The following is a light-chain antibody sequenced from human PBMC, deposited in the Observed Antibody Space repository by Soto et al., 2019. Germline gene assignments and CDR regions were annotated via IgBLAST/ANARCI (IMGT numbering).Light chain of an antibody. V-gene: IGLV2-14*01. CDR2: EFT. Sequence: QSALTQPASVSGSPGQSITISCTGTSSDVGGYNYVSWYQQHPGKAPKLMIYEFTNRPSGVSDRFSGSKSGNTASLTISGLQAEDEADYYCNSYTSSSSWVFGGGTKLTVL. CDR3: NSYTSSSSWV. J-gene: IGLJ3*02. CDR1: SSDVGGYNY.